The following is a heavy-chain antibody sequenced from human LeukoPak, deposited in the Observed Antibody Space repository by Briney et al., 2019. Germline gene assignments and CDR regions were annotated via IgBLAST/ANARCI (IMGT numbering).Heavy chain of an antibody. J-gene: IGHJ6*02. CDR2: ISYDGTNK. CDR3: AKDLLVTTYYYYYYGMNV. D-gene: IGHD4-17*01. V-gene: IGHV3-30*18. Sequence: PGGSLRLSCAASGFTFNNYGMHWVRQAPGKGLEWVSVISYDGTNKYYAVSVKGRFTISRDNSKNTLYLQMNSLRAEDTAVYYCAKDLLVTTYYYYYYGMNVWGQGTTVTVSS. CDR1: GFTFNNYG.